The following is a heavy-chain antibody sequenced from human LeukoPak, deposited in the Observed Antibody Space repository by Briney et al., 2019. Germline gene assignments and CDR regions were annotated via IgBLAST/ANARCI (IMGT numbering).Heavy chain of an antibody. D-gene: IGHD5-12*01. CDR2: INHSGST. V-gene: IGHV4-34*01. J-gene: IGHJ4*02. Sequence: PSETLSLTYAVYGGSFSGYYWSWIRQPPGKGLEWIGEINHSGSTNYNPSLKSRVTISVDTSKNQFSLKLSSVTAADTAVYYCALRMGYDRGISPTGFDYWGQGTLVTVSS. CDR1: GGSFSGYY. CDR3: ALRMGYDRGISPTGFDY.